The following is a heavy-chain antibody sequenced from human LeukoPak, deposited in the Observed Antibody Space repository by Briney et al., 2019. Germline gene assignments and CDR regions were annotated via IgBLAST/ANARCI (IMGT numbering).Heavy chain of an antibody. D-gene: IGHD3-3*01. CDR3: ARDQDYYDFWSGYLTSNTYGMDV. J-gene: IGHJ6*02. CDR2: IKQDGSEK. CDR1: GFTFSSYW. V-gene: IGHV3-7*01. Sequence: GGSLRLSCAASGFTFSSYWMSWVRQAPGKGLEWVANIKQDGSEKYYVDSVKGRFTISRDNAKNSLYLQMNSLRAEDTAVCYCARDQDYYDFWSGYLTSNTYGMDVWGQGTTVTVSS.